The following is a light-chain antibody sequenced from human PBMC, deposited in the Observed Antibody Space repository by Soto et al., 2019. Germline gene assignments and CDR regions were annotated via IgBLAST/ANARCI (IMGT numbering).Light chain of an antibody. CDR3: HQTNNWPET. V-gene: IGKV3-15*01. Sequence: EIVLTQSPATLSVSPGERVTLSCRASQSIRNNLAWFQQRPGQAPRLLIYGAYTRASDVPARFSGSGSGTEFALTISSLQSEDFAVYYCHQTNNWPETFGHGTKLEIK. CDR2: GAY. J-gene: IGKJ2*01. CDR1: QSIRNN.